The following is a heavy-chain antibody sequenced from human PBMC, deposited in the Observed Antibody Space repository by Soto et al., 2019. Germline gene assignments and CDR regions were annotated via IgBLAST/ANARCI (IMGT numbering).Heavy chain of an antibody. D-gene: IGHD5-18*01. CDR2: IYPGDSDT. CDR3: ARQIQESGFDP. CDR1: GYSFTSYW. Sequence: GHALKISCEGSGYSFTSYWIGCVRQMPGKGLEWMGIIYPGDSDTRYSPSFQGQVTISADKSISTAYLQWSSLKASDTAMYYCARQIQESGFDPWGQGTLVTVSS. J-gene: IGHJ5*02. V-gene: IGHV5-51*01.